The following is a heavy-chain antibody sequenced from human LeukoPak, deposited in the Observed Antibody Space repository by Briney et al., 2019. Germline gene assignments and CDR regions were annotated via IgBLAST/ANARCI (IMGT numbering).Heavy chain of an antibody. CDR1: GFSLSTTGMR. CDR2: INWDDER. CDR3: ARHSNYDYYFGN. Sequence: SAPTLVNPTQTLTLTCTFSGFSLSTTGMRVSWIRQPPGKALEWLARINWDDERFYSASLKTRLTIAKDTSKNQVVLTVTNVDPVDTATYYCARHSNYDYYFGNWGQGALVSVSS. D-gene: IGHD4-11*01. V-gene: IGHV2-70*04. J-gene: IGHJ4*02.